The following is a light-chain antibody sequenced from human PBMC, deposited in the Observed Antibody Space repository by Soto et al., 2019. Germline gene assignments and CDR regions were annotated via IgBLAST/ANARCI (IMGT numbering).Light chain of an antibody. CDR3: HQYNDWPRFT. CDR2: GAS. J-gene: IGKJ3*01. Sequence: EIVMTQSPATLSVSPGERATLSCRASQSVSTDLAWYQQKPGQAPRRLIYGASTRATGIPARFSGSGSGIEFTLTINSLQSEDLAVYYCHQYNDWPRFTFGPGTKVEIK. V-gene: IGKV3-15*01. CDR1: QSVSTD.